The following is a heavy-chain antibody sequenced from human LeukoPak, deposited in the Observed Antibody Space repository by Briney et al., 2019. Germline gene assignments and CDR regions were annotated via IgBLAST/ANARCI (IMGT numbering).Heavy chain of an antibody. V-gene: IGHV3-21*01. J-gene: IGHJ4*02. CDR2: ISSSSSDI. D-gene: IGHD3-10*01. CDR3: ARASLLWFGEFPFDY. Sequence: GGSLSLSCAASGFTFSSYSMNWVRQAPGKGLEWVSYISSSSSDIYYADSLKGRFTISRDNAKNSLYLQMNSLRAEDTAVYYCARASLLWFGEFPFDYWGQGTLVTVSS. CDR1: GFTFSSYS.